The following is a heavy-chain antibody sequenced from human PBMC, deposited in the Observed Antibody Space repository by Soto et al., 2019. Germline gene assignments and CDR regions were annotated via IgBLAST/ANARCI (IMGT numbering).Heavy chain of an antibody. D-gene: IGHD1-1*01. CDR3: ARGLGTGTAF. CDR1: GDSISSSNW. Sequence: QVQLQESGPGLVKPSGTRSLTCAVSGDSISSSNWWSWVRQAPGKGLEWIGEIYHSRASTYNPSLKSRATISVDPSKNHFSLKLTYVTAADTAVYFCARGLGTGTAFWGRGTLVTVAS. V-gene: IGHV4-4*02. J-gene: IGHJ4*02. CDR2: IYHSRAS.